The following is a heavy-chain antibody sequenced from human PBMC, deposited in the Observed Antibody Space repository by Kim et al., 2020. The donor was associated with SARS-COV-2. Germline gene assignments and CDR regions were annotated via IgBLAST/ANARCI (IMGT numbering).Heavy chain of an antibody. V-gene: IGHV3-33*01. D-gene: IGHD3-3*01. CDR2: IWYDGSNK. Sequence: GGSLRLSCAASGFTFSSYGMHWVRQAPGKGLEWVAVIWYDGSNKYYADSVKGRFTISRDNSKNTLYLQMNSLRAEDTAVYYCARVRDDFWSGNDAFDIWGQGTMVTVSS. CDR3: ARVRDDFWSGNDAFDI. CDR1: GFTFSSYG. J-gene: IGHJ3*02.